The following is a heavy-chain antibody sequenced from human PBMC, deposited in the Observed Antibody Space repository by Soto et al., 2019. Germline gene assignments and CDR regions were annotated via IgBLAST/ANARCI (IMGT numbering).Heavy chain of an antibody. V-gene: IGHV3-7*03. CDR1: GFTFSSYW. J-gene: IGHJ6*02. Sequence: PGGSLRLSCAASGFTFSSYWMSWVRQAPGKGLEWVANIKQDGSEKYYVDSVKGRFTISRDNAKNSLYLQMNSLRAEDTAVYYCARGYYSNYGDGMDVWGQGTTVTVSS. CDR2: IKQDGSEK. CDR3: ARGYYSNYGDGMDV. D-gene: IGHD4-4*01.